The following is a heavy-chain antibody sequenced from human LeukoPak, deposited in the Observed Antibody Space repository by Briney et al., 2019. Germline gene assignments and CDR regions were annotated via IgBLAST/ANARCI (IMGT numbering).Heavy chain of an antibody. J-gene: IGHJ5*02. CDR1: GYTFTGYH. V-gene: IGHV1-2*02. CDR2: INPKNGGT. CDR3: ATKKTPLYCGGDCYSGLGWFDP. Sequence: GASVKVSCKASGYTFTGYHIHWVRQAPGQGLEWMGWINPKNGGTRFAQKFQGRVTMTRDTSISTAYMGLSSLRSDDTAVYYCATKKTPLYCGGDCYSGLGWFDPWGKGTLITVSS. D-gene: IGHD2-21*02.